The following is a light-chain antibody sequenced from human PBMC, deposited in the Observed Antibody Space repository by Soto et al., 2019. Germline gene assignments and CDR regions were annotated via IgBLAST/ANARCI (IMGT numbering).Light chain of an antibody. V-gene: IGLV1-40*01. Sequence: QSVLTQPPSVSGAPRQRVTISCTGNGSNIGAGYEVHWYQQLLGAAPKLLIYGNTNRPSGVPDRFSGSKSGSSASLAINGLHVEDEADYYCQSYDTSLSAHVVFGGGTQLTVL. CDR2: GNT. CDR3: QSYDTSLSAHVV. CDR1: GSNIGAGYE. J-gene: IGLJ2*01.